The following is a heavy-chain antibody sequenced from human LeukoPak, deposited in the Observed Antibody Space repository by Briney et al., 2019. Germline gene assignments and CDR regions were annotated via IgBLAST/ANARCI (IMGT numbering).Heavy chain of an antibody. V-gene: IGHV1-69*13. CDR2: IIPIFGTA. Sequence: SVKVSCKASGGTFSSYAISWVRQAPGQGLEWMGGIIPIFGTANYAQKFQGRVTITADESTSTAYMELSSLRSEDTAVYYCASTSGAADAFDIWGQGTMVTVSS. CDR3: ASTSGAADAFDI. D-gene: IGHD3-10*01. J-gene: IGHJ3*02. CDR1: GGTFSSYA.